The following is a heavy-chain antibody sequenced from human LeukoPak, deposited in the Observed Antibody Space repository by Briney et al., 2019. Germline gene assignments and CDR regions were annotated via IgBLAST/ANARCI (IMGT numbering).Heavy chain of an antibody. CDR3: ARGYCSSTSCYMGGYYFDY. CDR2: IYYGGST. CDR1: GGSISSGDYY. V-gene: IGHV4-30-4*08. D-gene: IGHD2-2*02. J-gene: IGHJ4*02. Sequence: SETLSLTCTVSGGSISSGDYYWSWIRQPPGKGLEWIGYIYYGGSTYYNPSLKSRVTISVDTSKNQFCLKLSSVTAADTAVYYCARGYCSSTSCYMGGYYFDYWGQGTRVTVSS.